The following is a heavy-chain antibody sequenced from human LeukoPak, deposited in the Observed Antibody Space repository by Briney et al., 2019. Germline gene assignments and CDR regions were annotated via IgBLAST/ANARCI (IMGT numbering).Heavy chain of an antibody. CDR3: TTCYRASIVLAPSSYFDY. CDR2: IKSKTDGGTT. Sequence: PGGSLRLSCAASGFTFSNAWMSWVRQAPGKGLEWVGRIKSKTDGGTTDYAAPVKGRFTISRDDSKNTLYLQMNSLKTEDTAVYYCTTCYRASIVLAPSSYFDYWGQGTLVTVSS. V-gene: IGHV3-15*01. J-gene: IGHJ4*02. D-gene: IGHD2-8*02. CDR1: GFTFSNAW.